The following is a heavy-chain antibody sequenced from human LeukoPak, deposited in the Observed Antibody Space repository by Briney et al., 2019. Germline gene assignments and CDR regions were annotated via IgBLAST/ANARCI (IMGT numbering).Heavy chain of an antibody. J-gene: IGHJ3*02. CDR1: GDSVSSNSAA. CDR2: TYYKSKWYN. V-gene: IGHV6-1*01. CDR3: ARKVAGGTAIGDAFDI. Sequence: SQTLSLTCAISGDSVSSNSAAWNWIRQSPSRGLEWLGRTYYKSKWYNDYAVSVKSRITINPDTSKNQFSLQPNSVTPEDTAVYYCARKVAGGTAIGDAFDIWGQGTMVTVSS. D-gene: IGHD6-19*01.